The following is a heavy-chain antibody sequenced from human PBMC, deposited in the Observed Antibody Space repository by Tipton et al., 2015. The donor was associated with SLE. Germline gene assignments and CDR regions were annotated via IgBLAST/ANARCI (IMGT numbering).Heavy chain of an antibody. CDR2: INHSGST. V-gene: IGHV4-34*01. Sequence: TLSLTCAVYGGSFSGYYWSWIRQPPGKGLEWIGEINHSGSTNYNPSLKSRIAISVDTSKYQFSLRLSSVTAADTAVYYCARGRPRATQAWGGYYYYMDVWGKGTTVTVSS. CDR1: GGSFSGYY. J-gene: IGHJ6*03. CDR3: ARGRPRATQAWGGYYYYMDV. D-gene: IGHD3-16*01.